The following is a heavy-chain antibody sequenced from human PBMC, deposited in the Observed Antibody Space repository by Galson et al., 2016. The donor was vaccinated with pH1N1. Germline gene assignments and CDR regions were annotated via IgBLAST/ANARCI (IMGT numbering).Heavy chain of an antibody. CDR3: AKEGSKYSSTWFDS. Sequence: SLRLSCAASGFTFSHYGMQWVRQAPGKGPEWVAVIAHTGTVKYYADSVKGRFTISRDNSKNTMDIQMNRLRGDDTAVDYCAKEGSKYSSTWFDSWGQGTSVSVVS. J-gene: IGHJ5*01. D-gene: IGHD4-11*01. V-gene: IGHV3-30*18. CDR2: IAHTGTVK. CDR1: GFTFSHYG.